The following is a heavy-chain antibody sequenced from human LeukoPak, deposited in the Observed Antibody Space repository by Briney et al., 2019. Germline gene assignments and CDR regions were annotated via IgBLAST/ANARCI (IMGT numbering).Heavy chain of an antibody. J-gene: IGHJ5*02. D-gene: IGHD3-10*01. V-gene: IGHV1-69*13. CDR2: IIPIFGTA. CDR1: GGTFSSYA. Sequence: EASVKVSCKASGGTFSSYAISWVRQAPGQGLEWMGGIIPIFGTANYAQKFQGRVTITADESTSTAYMELSSLRSEDTAVYYCARDRVYFQNYYGSGSYYYNWFDPWGQGTLVTVSS. CDR3: ARDRVYFQNYYGSGSYYYNWFDP.